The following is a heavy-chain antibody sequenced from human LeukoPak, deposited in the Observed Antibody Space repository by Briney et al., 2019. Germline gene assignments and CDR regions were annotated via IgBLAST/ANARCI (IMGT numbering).Heavy chain of an antibody. CDR1: GDSFNAYF. J-gene: IGHJ4*01. CDR3: ARVDPGYSSSWQHFGN. CDR2: INPNSGGT. D-gene: IGHD6-13*01. V-gene: IGHV1-2*02. Sequence: ASVKVSCKASGDSFNAYFMHWVRQAPGQGLEWMGWINPNSGGTNYAQKFQGRVTMTRDTSISTAYMELSRLKSDDTAVYYCARVDPGYSSSWQHFGNWGHGTLVTVSS.